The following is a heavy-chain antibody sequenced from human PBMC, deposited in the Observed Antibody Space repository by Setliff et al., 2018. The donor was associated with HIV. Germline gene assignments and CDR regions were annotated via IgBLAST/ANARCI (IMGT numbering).Heavy chain of an antibody. V-gene: IGHV4-38-2*01. CDR2: THHSGST. D-gene: IGHD2-15*01. CDR3: ARVRYCSGGSCYGGEYWFDP. J-gene: IGHJ5*02. CDR1: ASSISSDYC. Sequence: PSETLSLTCAVSASSISSDYCWGWIRQPPGKGLEWIGSTHHSGSTYYNPSLNSRVTISVDTSKNHFSLKLRSVTAADTAVYYCARVRYCSGGSCYGGEYWFDPWGQGTLVTVSS.